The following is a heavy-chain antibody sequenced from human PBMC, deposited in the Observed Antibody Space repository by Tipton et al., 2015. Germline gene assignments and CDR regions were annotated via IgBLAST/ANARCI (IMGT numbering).Heavy chain of an antibody. J-gene: IGHJ3*02. Sequence: QLVQSGAEVKKPGESLSISCHTSGYNFNDYWIGWVRQMPGKGLEWMGIIYPGDSHTRYNPSFQGQVTISADKSISTAYLHWSSLKASDTAMYYCARHVSFYYDTHGSDALDIWAQGTMVTVSS. D-gene: IGHD3-22*01. CDR2: IYPGDSHT. CDR3: ARHVSFYYDTHGSDALDI. CDR1: GYNFNDYW. V-gene: IGHV5-51*01.